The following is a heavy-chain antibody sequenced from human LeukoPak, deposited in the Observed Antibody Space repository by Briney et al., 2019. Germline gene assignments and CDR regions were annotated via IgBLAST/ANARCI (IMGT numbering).Heavy chain of an antibody. J-gene: IGHJ6*04. CDR1: GGTFSSYA. V-gene: IGHV1-69*01. D-gene: IGHD2-2*01. CDR2: IIPIFGTA. CDR3: ARLPLDIVVVPAAMGHYYYYGMDV. Sequence: GSSVKVSCKASGGTFSSYAISWVRQAPGQGLEWMGGIIPIFGTAYYAQKFQGRVTITADESTSTAYMELSSLRSEDTAVYYCARLPLDIVVVPAAMGHYYYYGMDVWGKGTTVTVSS.